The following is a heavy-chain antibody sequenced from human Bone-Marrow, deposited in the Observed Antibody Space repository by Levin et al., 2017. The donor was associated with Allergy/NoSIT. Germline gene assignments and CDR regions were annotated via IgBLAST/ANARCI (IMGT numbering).Heavy chain of an antibody. CDR1: GFTFSSYS. CDR2: ISSSSSYI. CDR3: ARESYDILTGYYQGNIDY. Sequence: PGGSLRLSCAASGFTFSSYSMNWVRQAPGKGLEWVSSISSSSSYIYYADSVKGRFTISRDNAKNSLYLQMNSLRAEDTAVYYCARESYDILTGYYQGNIDYWGQGTLVTVSS. D-gene: IGHD3-9*01. V-gene: IGHV3-21*01. J-gene: IGHJ4*02.